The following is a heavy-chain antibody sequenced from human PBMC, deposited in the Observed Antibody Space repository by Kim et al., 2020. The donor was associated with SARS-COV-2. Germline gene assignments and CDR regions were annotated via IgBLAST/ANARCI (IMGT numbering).Heavy chain of an antibody. Sequence: DGTLTTYADSVKGRFTISRDNAKNTLYLQMNRLRLEDTAMYFCARGMGDYWGQGTLVTVSS. J-gene: IGHJ4*02. CDR3: ARGMGDY. CDR2: DGTLT. V-gene: IGHV3-74*01. D-gene: IGHD2-8*01.